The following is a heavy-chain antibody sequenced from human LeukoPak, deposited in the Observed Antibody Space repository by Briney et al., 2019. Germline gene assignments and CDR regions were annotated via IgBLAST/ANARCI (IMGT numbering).Heavy chain of an antibody. Sequence: SETLSLTCTVSGGSMNNYYWSWIRQPPGKGLEWIAYAYHTGHTHYNPSLKSRVTISLDTSKSQVSLKVNSVTAADTAVYYCAKDIDYYDSRGYFDYWGQGTLVTVSS. J-gene: IGHJ4*02. CDR2: AYHTGHT. CDR1: GGSMNNYY. D-gene: IGHD3-22*01. V-gene: IGHV4-4*08. CDR3: AKDIDYYDSRGYFDY.